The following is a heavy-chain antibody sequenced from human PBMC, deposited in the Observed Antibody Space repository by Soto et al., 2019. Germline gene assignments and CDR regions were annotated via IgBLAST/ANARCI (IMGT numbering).Heavy chain of an antibody. CDR1: GFTFSSYA. CDR3: AKVPQRATIANVDY. J-gene: IGHJ4*02. V-gene: IGHV3-23*01. CDR2: ITGSGSST. Sequence: HPGGSLRLSCAASGFTFSSYAMTWVRQAPGKGLEWISSITGSGSSTYYADSVKGRFTISRDNSKNTLYLQMNSLRAEDTAVFYCAKVPQRATIANVDYWGQGTLVTVSS.